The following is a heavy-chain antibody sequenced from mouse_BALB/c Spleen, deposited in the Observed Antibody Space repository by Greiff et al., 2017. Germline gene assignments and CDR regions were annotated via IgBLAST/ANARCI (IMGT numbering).Heavy chain of an antibody. V-gene: IGHV2-2*02. CDR2: IWSGGST. Sequence: VKLVESGPGLVQPSQSLSITCTVSGFSLTSYGVHWVRQSPGKGLEWLGVIWSGGSTDYNAAFISRLSISKDNSKSQVFFKMNSLQANDTAIYYCARIYYYGSRGYFDVWGAGTTVTVSS. CDR1: GFSLTSYG. J-gene: IGHJ1*01. CDR3: ARIYYYGSRGYFDV. D-gene: IGHD1-1*01.